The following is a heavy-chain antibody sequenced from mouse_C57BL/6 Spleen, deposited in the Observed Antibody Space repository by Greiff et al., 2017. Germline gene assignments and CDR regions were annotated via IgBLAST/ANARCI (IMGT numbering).Heavy chain of an antibody. CDR2: INYDGSST. V-gene: IGHV5-16*01. J-gene: IGHJ4*01. Sequence: DVKLVESEGGLVQPGSSMKLSCTASGFTFSDYYMAWVRQVPEKGLEWVANINYDGSSTYYLDSLKSRFIISRDNAKNILYLQMSSLKSEDTATYYCARDLTGTDAMDYWGQGTSVTVSS. D-gene: IGHD4-1*01. CDR1: GFTFSDYY. CDR3: ARDLTGTDAMDY.